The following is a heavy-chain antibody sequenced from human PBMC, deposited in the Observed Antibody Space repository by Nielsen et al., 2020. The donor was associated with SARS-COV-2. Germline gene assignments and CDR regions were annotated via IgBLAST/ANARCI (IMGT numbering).Heavy chain of an antibody. CDR2: ISGSGGST. D-gene: IGHD3-22*01. CDR1: GFTFSSYA. J-gene: IGHJ3*02. CDR3: AKDWGITMIVASHDAFDI. Sequence: GESLKISCAASGFTFSSYAMSWVRQAPGKGLEWVSAISGSGGSTYYADSVKGRFTISRDNSKNTLYLQMNSLRAEDTAVYYCAKDWGITMIVASHDAFDIWGQGTMVTVS. V-gene: IGHV3-23*01.